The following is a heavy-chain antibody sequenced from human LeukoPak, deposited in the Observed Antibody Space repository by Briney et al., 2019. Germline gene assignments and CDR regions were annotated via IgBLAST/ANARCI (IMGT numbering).Heavy chain of an antibody. V-gene: IGHV1-46*01. D-gene: IGHD2-2*01. J-gene: IGHJ4*02. CDR2: INPSGGST. CDR1: GYTSTRYY. Sequence: GASVKVSCKASGYTSTRYYIHWVRLAPGQGLEWMGIINPSGGSTSYAQKFQGRVTMTRDTSTSTVYMELSSLRSEDTAVYYCTRDPYCSSTSCYDVVLEYWGQGTLVTVSS. CDR3: TRDPYCSSTSCYDVVLEY.